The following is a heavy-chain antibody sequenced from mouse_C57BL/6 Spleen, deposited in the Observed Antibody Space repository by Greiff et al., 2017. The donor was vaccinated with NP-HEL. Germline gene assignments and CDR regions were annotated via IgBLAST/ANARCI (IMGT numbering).Heavy chain of an antibody. CDR2: IFPGSGST. Sequence: VQLQQSGPELVKPGASVKISCKASGYTFTDYYINWVKQRPGQGLEWIGWIFPGSGSTYYNEKFKGKATLTVDKSSSTAYMLLISLTSEDSAVYFCARCDYDDPYYAMDYWGQGTSVTVSS. D-gene: IGHD2-4*01. J-gene: IGHJ4*01. CDR1: GYTFTDYY. V-gene: IGHV1-75*01. CDR3: ARCDYDDPYYAMDY.